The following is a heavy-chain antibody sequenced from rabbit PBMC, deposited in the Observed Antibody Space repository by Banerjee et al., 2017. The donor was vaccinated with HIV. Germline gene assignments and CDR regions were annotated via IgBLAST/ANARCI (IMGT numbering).Heavy chain of an antibody. J-gene: IGHJ3*01. CDR1: GFSFSSNYY. CDR2: IYAGSSGST. D-gene: IGHD6-1*01. V-gene: IGHV1S40*01. CDR3: ARALVGYGGYGYVGYTRLDL. Sequence: LEESGGDLVKPGASPTLTCTASGFSFSSNYYMCWVRQAPGKGLEWIACIYAGSSGSTYYASWAKGRFTISKTSSTTVTLQMTSLTAADTATYFCARALVGYGGYGYVGYTRLDLWGPGTLVTVS.